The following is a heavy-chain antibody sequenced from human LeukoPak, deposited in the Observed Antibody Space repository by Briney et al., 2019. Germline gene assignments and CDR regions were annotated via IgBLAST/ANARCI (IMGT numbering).Heavy chain of an antibody. V-gene: IGHV3-74*01. CDR1: GFTFSNYW. CDR2: INSDARST. D-gene: IGHD6-19*01. Sequence: PGGSLRLSYAASGFTFSNYWMHWVRQAPGKGRVWVSRINSDARSTSYADSVKVRFTISRDNAKNTLYLQMNRLRAEDTAVYYCARGADTGYSSDSWGQGTLGTVSS. CDR3: ARGADTGYSSDS. J-gene: IGHJ5*02.